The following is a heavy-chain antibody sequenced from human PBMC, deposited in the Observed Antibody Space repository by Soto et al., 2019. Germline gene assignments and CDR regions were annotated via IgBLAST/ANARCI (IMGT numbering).Heavy chain of an antibody. D-gene: IGHD2-2*01. CDR3: ARDVYCSSTSCYLARASWWFDH. CDR2: ISVYNGNT. J-gene: IGHJ5*02. CDR1: VYTFTSYG. Sequence: GXSVKVSCKGSVYTFTSYGISWVRQAPGQCLEWMGWISVYNGNTNYAQKLQGRVTMTTDTSTSTSYMEVRSLRSDDTAVYYCARDVYCSSTSCYLARASWWFDHWGQGTLVTVSS. V-gene: IGHV1-18*01.